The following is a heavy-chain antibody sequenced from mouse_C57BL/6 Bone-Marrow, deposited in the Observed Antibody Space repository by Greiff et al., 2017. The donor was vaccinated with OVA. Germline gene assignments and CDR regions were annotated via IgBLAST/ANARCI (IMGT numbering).Heavy chain of an antibody. CDR1: GFTFSDYY. Sequence: EVHLVESGGGLVQPGGSLKLSCAASGFTFSDYYMYWVRQTPEKRLEWVAYISNGGGSTYYPDTVKGRFTISRDNAKNTLYLQMSRLKSEDTAMYYCARRDGYSPYAMDYWGQGTSVTVSS. CDR2: ISNGGGST. V-gene: IGHV5-12*01. CDR3: ARRDGYSPYAMDY. J-gene: IGHJ4*01. D-gene: IGHD2-3*01.